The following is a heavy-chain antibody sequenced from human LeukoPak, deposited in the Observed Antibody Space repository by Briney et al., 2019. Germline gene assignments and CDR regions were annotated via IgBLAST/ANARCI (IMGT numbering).Heavy chain of an antibody. V-gene: IGHV1-69*13. J-gene: IGHJ5*02. CDR1: GGTFSSYA. D-gene: IGHD3-3*01. CDR2: IIPIFGTA. CDR3: ARLTYYDFWSGYQWFDP. Sequence: SVKVSCKASGGTFSSYAISWVRQAPGQGLEWMGGIIPIFGTANYAQKFQGRVTITADESTSTAYMELSSLRSEDTAVYYCARLTYYDFWSGYQWFDPWGQGTLVTVSS.